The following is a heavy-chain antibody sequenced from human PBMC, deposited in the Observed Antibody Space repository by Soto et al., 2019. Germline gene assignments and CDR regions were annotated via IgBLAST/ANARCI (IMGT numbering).Heavy chain of an antibody. CDR1: GFTFSDFP. D-gene: IGHD3-10*01. Sequence: QVELVESGGGVVQPGASLRLSCVASGFTFSDFPLHWVRRAPGKGLEWVAVISYDGNDESYSDSVKGRFTISRDNSKTTVYLQMNSLRADDMAVYHCARDMRHDYASGRLYYFGQGTLVTVSS. J-gene: IGHJ4*02. CDR3: ARDMRHDYASGRLYY. V-gene: IGHV3-30-3*01. CDR2: ISYDGNDE.